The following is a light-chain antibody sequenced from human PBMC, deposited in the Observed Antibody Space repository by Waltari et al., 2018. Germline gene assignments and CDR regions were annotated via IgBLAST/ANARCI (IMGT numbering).Light chain of an antibody. J-gene: IGKJ1*01. CDR2: DAS. CDR1: EAINKW. V-gene: IGKV1-5*01. CDR3: QQYNRFSP. Sequence: TQLSQFPSTLAASVGDRVTITCRAREAINKWLAWYHQKPGKAPKVLIYDASTLQSGVPSRFSGSGSGTEFTLTIDSLQPDDFATYYCQQYNRFSPFGQGTNVEVK.